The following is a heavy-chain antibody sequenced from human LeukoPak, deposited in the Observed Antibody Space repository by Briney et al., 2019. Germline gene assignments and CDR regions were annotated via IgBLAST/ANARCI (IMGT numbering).Heavy chain of an antibody. CDR1: GFTFDDYA. V-gene: IGHV3-9*01. D-gene: IGHD3-16*02. J-gene: IGHJ3*02. Sequence: GGSLRLSCAASGFTFDDYAMHWVRQAPGKGLEWVSGISWNSGSIGYADSVKGRFTISRDNAKNSLYLQMNSLRAEDTALYYCAKEGHDYVWGSYRNHDAFDIWGQGTMVTVSS. CDR3: AKEGHDYVWGSYRNHDAFDI. CDR2: ISWNSGSI.